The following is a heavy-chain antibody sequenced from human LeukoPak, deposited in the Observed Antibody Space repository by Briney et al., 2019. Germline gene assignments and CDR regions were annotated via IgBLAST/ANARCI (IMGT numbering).Heavy chain of an antibody. CDR1: GYTFTGYY. V-gene: IGHV1-2*02. Sequence: GASVKVSCKASGYTFTGYYMHWVRQAPGQGLEWMGWINPNSGGTNYAQKFQGRVTMTGDTSISTAYMELSRLRSDDTAVYYCAREGPGYQLLCDYWGQGTLVTVSS. D-gene: IGHD2-2*01. CDR3: AREGPGYQLLCDY. J-gene: IGHJ4*02. CDR2: INPNSGGT.